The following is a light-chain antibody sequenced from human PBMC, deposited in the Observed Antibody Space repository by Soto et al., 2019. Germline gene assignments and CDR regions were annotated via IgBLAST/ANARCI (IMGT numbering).Light chain of an antibody. CDR3: QQRSNWPRT. CDR2: DAS. J-gene: IGKJ1*01. Sequence: EIVLTQSPATLSLSPGERPTLSCRTSQSVSNYLAWYQQKPGQAPRLLIYDASNRATGIPARFSGSGSGKDFTLTISSLEPEDFALYYCQQRSNWPRTFGQGTKVEIK. V-gene: IGKV3-11*01. CDR1: QSVSNY.